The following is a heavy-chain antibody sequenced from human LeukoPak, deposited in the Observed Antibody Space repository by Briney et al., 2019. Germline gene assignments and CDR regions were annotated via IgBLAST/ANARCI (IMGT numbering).Heavy chain of an antibody. CDR1: GGSLSGHY. V-gene: IGHV4-34*01. D-gene: IGHD4-17*01. CDR2: IHHDGRT. Sequence: PSETLPLTCAVYGGSLSGHYWSWIRQSPGKGLEWIGDIHHDGRTKYSPSLKSRVTILLDTSKNEVSLRLTPVTAADTALYFCAREPEPQDYGDTVNAYDLWGQGTMVIVSS. CDR3: AREPEPQDYGDTVNAYDL. J-gene: IGHJ3*01.